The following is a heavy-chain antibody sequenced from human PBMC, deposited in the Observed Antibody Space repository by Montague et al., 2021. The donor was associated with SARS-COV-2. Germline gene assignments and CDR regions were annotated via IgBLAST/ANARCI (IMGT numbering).Heavy chain of an antibody. CDR3: ARDRGYSDWLFHSDYYYNGMDV. J-gene: IGHJ6*02. CDR1: GGSISSGGYY. V-gene: IGHV4-31*03. D-gene: IGHD3-9*01. CDR2: IYYSGST. Sequence: TLSLTCTVSGGSISSGGYYWSWIRQHPGKGLEWIGYIYYSGSTYYNPSLKSRVTISVDTSKNQFSLKLSSVTAADTAVYYCARDRGYSDWLFHSDYYYNGMDVWGQGTTVTVSS.